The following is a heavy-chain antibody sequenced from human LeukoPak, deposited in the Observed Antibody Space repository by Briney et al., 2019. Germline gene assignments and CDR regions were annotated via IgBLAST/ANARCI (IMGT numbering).Heavy chain of an antibody. CDR3: ARDLTGDKSDAFDI. V-gene: IGHV1-2*02. CDR1: GYTFTGYY. D-gene: IGHD7-27*01. J-gene: IGHJ3*02. Sequence: ASVKVSCKASGYTFTGYYMHWVRQAPGQGLEWMGWINPNSGGTNYAQKFQGRVTMTRDTSISTAHMELSRLRSDDTAVYYCARDLTGDKSDAFDIWGQGTMVTVSS. CDR2: INPNSGGT.